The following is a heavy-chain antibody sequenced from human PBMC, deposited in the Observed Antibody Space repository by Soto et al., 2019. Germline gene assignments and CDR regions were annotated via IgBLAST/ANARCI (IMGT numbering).Heavy chain of an antibody. CDR3: AREDGNSSGWYRDY. V-gene: IGHV1-69*04. CDR2: IIPILGIA. J-gene: IGHJ4*02. Sequence: SVRVSCKASGGTFSSYTISWVRQAPGQGLEWMGRIIPILGIANYAQKFQGRVTITADKSTSTAYMELSSLRSEDTAVYYCAREDGNSSGWYRDYWGQGTLVTVSS. CDR1: GGTFSSYT. D-gene: IGHD6-19*01.